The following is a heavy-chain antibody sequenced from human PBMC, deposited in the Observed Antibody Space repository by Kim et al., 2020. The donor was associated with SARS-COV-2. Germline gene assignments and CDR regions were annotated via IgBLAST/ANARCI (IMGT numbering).Heavy chain of an antibody. CDR3: ARDPSIAVAGTW. CDR2: INPNSGGT. V-gene: IGHV1-2*02. CDR1: GYTFTGYY. Sequence: ASVKVSCKASGYTFTGYYMHWVRQAPGQGLEGMGWINPNSGGTNYAQKFQGRVTMTRDTSISTAYMELSRLRSDDTAVYYCARDPSIAVAGTWWGQGTLVTVSS. D-gene: IGHD6-19*01. J-gene: IGHJ4*02.